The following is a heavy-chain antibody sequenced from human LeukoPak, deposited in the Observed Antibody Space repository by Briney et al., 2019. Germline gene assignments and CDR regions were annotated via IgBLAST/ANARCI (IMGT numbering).Heavy chain of an antibody. CDR3: ARDSSEFRSLIPH. J-gene: IGHJ1*01. V-gene: IGHV1-69*13. CDR2: IIPIFGTA. Sequence: SVKVSCKASGGTFSSHAISWVRQAPGQGLEWMGGIIPIFGTAKYAQKFQGRVAITADESTSTAYMELSSLRSEDTAVYYCARDSSEFRSLIPHWGQGTLVTVSS. CDR1: GGTFSSHA. D-gene: IGHD2-21*01.